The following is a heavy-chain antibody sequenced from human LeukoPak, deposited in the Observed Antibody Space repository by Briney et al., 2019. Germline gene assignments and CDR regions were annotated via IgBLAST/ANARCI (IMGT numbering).Heavy chain of an antibody. CDR2: INHSGST. J-gene: IGHJ6*02. Sequence: SETLSLTCAVYGGSFSGYYWSWIRQPPGKGLEWTGEINHSGSTNYNPSLKSRVTISVDTSKNQFSLKLSSVTAADTAVYYCARAQGRNYYYYGMDVWGQGTTVTVSS. CDR1: GGSFSGYY. CDR3: ARAQGRNYYYYGMDV. V-gene: IGHV4-34*01.